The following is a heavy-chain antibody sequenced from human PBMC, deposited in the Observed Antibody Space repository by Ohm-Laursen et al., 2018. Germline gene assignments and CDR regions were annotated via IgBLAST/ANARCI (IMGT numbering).Heavy chain of an antibody. CDR3: ARDIAVAPRYYGMDV. CDR1: GYTFTGYY. D-gene: IGHD6-19*01. V-gene: IGHV1-2*02. CDR2: INPNSGGT. Sequence: ASVKVSCKASGYTFTGYYMHWVRQAPGQGLEWMGWINPNSGGTNYAQKFQGRVTMTRDTSISTAYMELSRLRSDDTAVYYCARDIAVAPRYYGMDVWGQGTTVTVSS. J-gene: IGHJ6*02.